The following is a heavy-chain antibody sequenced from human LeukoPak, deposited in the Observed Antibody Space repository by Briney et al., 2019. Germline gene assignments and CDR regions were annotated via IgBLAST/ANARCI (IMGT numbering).Heavy chain of an antibody. D-gene: IGHD3-3*01. CDR2: INPNSGGT. CDR1: GYTFTGYY. CDR3: ARGGYDFSSGYYPSR. V-gene: IGHV1-2*02. Sequence: ASVKVSCKASGYTFTGYYMHWVRQAPGQGLEWMGWINPNSGGTNYAQKFQGRVTMTRDTSISTVYMELNSLRSEDTAVYYCARGGYDFSSGYYPSRWGQGTLVTVSS. J-gene: IGHJ4*02.